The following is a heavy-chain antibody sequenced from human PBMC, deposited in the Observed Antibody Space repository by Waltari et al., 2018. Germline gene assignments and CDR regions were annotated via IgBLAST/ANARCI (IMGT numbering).Heavy chain of an antibody. J-gene: IGHJ5*02. V-gene: IGHV4-34*01. CDR3: ARGLSTAAQEPHPNWFDP. CDR2: INHSGST. CDR1: GGSFSGYY. Sequence: QVQLQQWGAGLLKPSETLSLTCAVYGGSFSGYYWSWIRQPPGKGLEWIGEINHSGSTNYNPSLKSRGTISVDTSKNQFSLKLSSVTAADTAVYYCARGLSTAAQEPHPNWFDPWGQGTLVTVSS. D-gene: IGHD6-6*01.